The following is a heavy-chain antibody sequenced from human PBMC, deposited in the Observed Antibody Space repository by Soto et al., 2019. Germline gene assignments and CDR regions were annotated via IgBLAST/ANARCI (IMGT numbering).Heavy chain of an antibody. CDR2: IDPSDSQT. J-gene: IGHJ4*02. CDR3: ARQIYDSDTGPNFQYYFDS. Sequence: ESLKISFKGSGYSFAGYWITWVRQKPGKGLEWMGRIDPSDSQTYYSPSFRGHVTISVTKSITTVFLQWSSLRASDTAMYYCARQIYDSDTGPNFQYYFDSWGQGTPVTVSS. V-gene: IGHV5-10-1*01. D-gene: IGHD3-22*01. CDR1: GYSFAGYW.